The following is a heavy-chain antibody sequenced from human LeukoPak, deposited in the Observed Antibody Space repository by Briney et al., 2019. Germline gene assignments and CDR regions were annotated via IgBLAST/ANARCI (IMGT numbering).Heavy chain of an antibody. Sequence: ASVKVSCKASGYTFTGYYMHWVRQAPGQGLEWMGWINPNSGGTNYAQKFQGRVTMTRDTSISTAYMELSRLRSDDTAVYYCASRYCSGGGCGSDFDYWGQGTLVTVSS. D-gene: IGHD2-15*01. V-gene: IGHV1-2*02. CDR1: GYTFTGYY. J-gene: IGHJ4*02. CDR3: ASRYCSGGGCGSDFDY. CDR2: INPNSGGT.